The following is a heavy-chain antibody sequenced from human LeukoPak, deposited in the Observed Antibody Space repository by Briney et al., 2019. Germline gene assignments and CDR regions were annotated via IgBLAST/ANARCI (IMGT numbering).Heavy chain of an antibody. CDR2: MNPNSGNT. V-gene: IGHV1-8*03. D-gene: IGHD3-9*01. CDR1: GYTFTSYD. Sequence: GASVKVSCKASGYTFTSYDINWVRQATGQGLEWMGWMNPNSGNTGYAQKFQGRVTITRNTSISTAYMELSSLRSEDTAVYYCARDYDILTGYYFIGRYWGQGTLVTVSS. J-gene: IGHJ4*02. CDR3: ARDYDILTGYYFIGRY.